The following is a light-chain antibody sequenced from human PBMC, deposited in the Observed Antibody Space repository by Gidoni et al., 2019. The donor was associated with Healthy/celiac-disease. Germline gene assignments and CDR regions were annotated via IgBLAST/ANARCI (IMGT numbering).Light chain of an antibody. J-gene: IGKJ4*01. CDR3: QQRSSWPST. V-gene: IGKV3-11*01. CDR1: PSVSSY. CDR2: DAS. Sequence: EIVLTQSPATLSLSPGERATLSCRASPSVSSYLAWYQQKPGQAPRLLIYDASNRATVIPARFSCSGSGTDFTLTISSLEPEDFAVYYCQQRSSWPSTFGGGTKVEIK.